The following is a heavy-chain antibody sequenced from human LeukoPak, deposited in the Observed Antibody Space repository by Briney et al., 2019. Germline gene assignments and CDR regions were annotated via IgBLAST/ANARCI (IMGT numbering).Heavy chain of an antibody. CDR2: IYYSGSA. J-gene: IGHJ5*02. CDR1: GGSISTYY. V-gene: IGHV4-59*01. Sequence: PSETLSLTCTVSGGSISTYYWNWLRQPPGKGLEWLGYIYYSGSANYNPSLKSRVTISVDTSKNQVSLKLSSVTAADTAVYYCARNRTGNNWFDPWGQGTLVTVSA. CDR3: ARNRTGNNWFDP. D-gene: IGHD1-1*01.